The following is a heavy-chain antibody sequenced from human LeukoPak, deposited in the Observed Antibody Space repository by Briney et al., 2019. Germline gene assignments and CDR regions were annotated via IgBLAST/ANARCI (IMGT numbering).Heavy chain of an antibody. CDR2: INPNSGGT. CDR3: ARVHYDSSGYWVWAAFDI. V-gene: IGHV1-2*02. D-gene: IGHD3-22*01. J-gene: IGHJ3*02. CDR1: GYTFTGYY. Sequence: RRASLKVSCKASGYTFTGYYMHWVRQAPGQGLEWMGWINPNSGGTNYAQKFQGRVTMTRDTSISTAYMELSRLRSDDTAVYYCARVHYDSSGYWVWAAFDIWGQGTMVTVSS.